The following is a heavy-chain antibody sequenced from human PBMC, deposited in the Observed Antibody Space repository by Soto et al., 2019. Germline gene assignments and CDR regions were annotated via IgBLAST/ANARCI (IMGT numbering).Heavy chain of an antibody. CDR3: ARGWVGTGSHYFRY. J-gene: IGHJ4*02. CDR1: GGSFSGYY. V-gene: IGHV4-34*01. CDR2: INHSRST. D-gene: IGHD1-1*01. Sequence: ASETLSLTCAVYGGSFSGYYWSWIRQPPGKGLEWIGEINHSRSTNYNPSLKSRVTISVDTSKNQFSLKLRSVTAADTAVYYCARGWVGTGSHYFRYWGQGTLVTVSS.